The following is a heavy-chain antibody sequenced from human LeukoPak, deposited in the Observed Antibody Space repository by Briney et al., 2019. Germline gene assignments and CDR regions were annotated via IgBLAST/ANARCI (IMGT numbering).Heavy chain of an antibody. J-gene: IGHJ4*02. V-gene: IGHV3-21*01. CDR3: VRDFEYQLLFDY. CDR1: GFTFSSYS. D-gene: IGHD2-2*01. CDR2: IISGNTDI. Sequence: GGSLRLSCAASGFTFSSYSMSWVRQAPGKGLKWVSSIISGNTDIYYADSVKGRFTISRDNAKNSLYLQMHSLRAEDTAVYYRVRDFEYQLLFDYWGQGTLVTVSS.